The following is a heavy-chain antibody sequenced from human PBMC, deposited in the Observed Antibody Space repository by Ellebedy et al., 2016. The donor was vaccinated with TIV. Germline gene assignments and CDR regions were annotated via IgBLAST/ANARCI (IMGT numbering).Heavy chain of an antibody. CDR3: AKAAWEYQLLDWYFDL. Sequence: GGSLRLSXAASGFTFSSYAMSWVRQAPGKGLEWVAVISYDGSNKYYADSVKGRFTISRDNSKNTLYLQMNSLRAEDTAVYYCAKAAWEYQLLDWYFDLWGRGTLVTVSS. V-gene: IGHV3-30-3*01. D-gene: IGHD2-2*01. CDR1: GFTFSSYA. J-gene: IGHJ2*01. CDR2: ISYDGSNK.